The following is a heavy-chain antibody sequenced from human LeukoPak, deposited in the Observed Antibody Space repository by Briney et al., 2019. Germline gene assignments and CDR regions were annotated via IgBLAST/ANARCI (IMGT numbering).Heavy chain of an antibody. D-gene: IGHD5-12*01. J-gene: IGHJ4*02. V-gene: IGHV1-69*05. CDR2: IIPIFGTA. Sequence: GSSVKVSCKASGGTFSSYAISWVRQAPGQGLGWMGRIIPIFGTANYAQKFQGRVTITTDESTSTAYMELSSLRSEDTAVYYCARDQEWLRFDYWGQGTLVTVSS. CDR1: GGTFSSYA. CDR3: ARDQEWLRFDY.